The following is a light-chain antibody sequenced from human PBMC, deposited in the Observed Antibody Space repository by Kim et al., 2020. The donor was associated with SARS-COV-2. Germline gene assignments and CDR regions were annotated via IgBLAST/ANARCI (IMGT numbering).Light chain of an antibody. CDR3: NSRDSSGDPAV. V-gene: IGLV3-19*01. CDR2: GKY. J-gene: IGLJ3*02. Sequence: SSELTQDPAVSVALGQTVRLTCQGDSLRNYYATWYQQRPGQAPVLVLYGKYNRPSGIPDRFSGSASGNTASLTITGAQAEDAADYYCNSRDSSGDPAVFG. CDR1: SLRNYY.